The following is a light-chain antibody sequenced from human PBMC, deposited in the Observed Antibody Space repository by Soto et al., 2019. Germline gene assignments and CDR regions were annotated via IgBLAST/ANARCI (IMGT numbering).Light chain of an antibody. Sequence: EIVLTQSPATLSLSPGERATLSGRASQSVSTYLAGYQQRPGQAPRLLISSASDRATGIPARFSGSWSGTDFTLTISRREPEDFAIYYCQQRASWRTFGQGTKVEIK. J-gene: IGKJ1*01. CDR1: QSVSTY. CDR2: SAS. CDR3: QQRASWRT. V-gene: IGKV3-11*01.